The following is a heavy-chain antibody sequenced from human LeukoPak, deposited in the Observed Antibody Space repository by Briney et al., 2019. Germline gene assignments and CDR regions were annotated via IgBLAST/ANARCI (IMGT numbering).Heavy chain of an antibody. CDR2: ISGSGGST. CDR1: GFTFSSYG. CDR3: AKGPLLWN. D-gene: IGHD2/OR15-2a*01. Sequence: TGGSLRLSCAASGFTFSSYGMSWVRQAPGKGLEWVSAISGSGGSTYYADSVKGRFTISRDNSKNTLYLQMNTLRPEDTAVYYCAKGPLLWNWGQGTLVTVSS. V-gene: IGHV3-23*01. J-gene: IGHJ4*02.